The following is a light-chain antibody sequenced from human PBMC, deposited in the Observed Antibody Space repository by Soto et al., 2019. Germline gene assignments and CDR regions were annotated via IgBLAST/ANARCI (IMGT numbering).Light chain of an antibody. CDR1: SSDVGGYNY. J-gene: IGLJ2*01. V-gene: IGLV2-14*01. CDR3: SSYTSINTPHVV. Sequence: QSALTHPASVSGSPGQSITISCTGTSSDVGGYNYVSWYQQHPGKAPKLMIYDVSNRPSGVSNRFSGSKSGNTASLTISGLQAEDEADYYCSSYTSINTPHVVFGGGTKLTVL. CDR2: DVS.